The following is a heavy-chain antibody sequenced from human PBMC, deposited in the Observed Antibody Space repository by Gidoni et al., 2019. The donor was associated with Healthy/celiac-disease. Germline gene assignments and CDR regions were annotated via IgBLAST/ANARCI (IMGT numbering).Heavy chain of an antibody. V-gene: IGHV4-4*07. D-gene: IGHD4-17*01. CDR3: ARDYGVYLYFDY. Sequence: VQLPESGTGLVKASEIPSLTCTGSGGPLSSYYWSWLRQPAGKGLEWIGRIYTSGSTNYNPSLKSRVTMSVDTSKNQFSLKLSSVTAADTTVYYCARDYGVYLYFDYWGQGTLVTVST. CDR2: IYTSGST. CDR1: GGPLSSYY. J-gene: IGHJ4*02.